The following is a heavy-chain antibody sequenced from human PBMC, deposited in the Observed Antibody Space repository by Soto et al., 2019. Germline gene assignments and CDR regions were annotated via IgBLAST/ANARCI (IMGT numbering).Heavy chain of an antibody. V-gene: IGHV3-7*01. Sequence: GGSLRLSCAASGFTFSSYWMSWVRQAPGKGLEWVANIKQDGSEKYYVDSVKGRFTISRDNAKNSLYLQMNSLRAEDTAVYYCARDWSGYYDAFDIWGQGTMVTV. D-gene: IGHD3-3*01. CDR1: GFTFSSYW. CDR2: IKQDGSEK. CDR3: ARDWSGYYDAFDI. J-gene: IGHJ3*02.